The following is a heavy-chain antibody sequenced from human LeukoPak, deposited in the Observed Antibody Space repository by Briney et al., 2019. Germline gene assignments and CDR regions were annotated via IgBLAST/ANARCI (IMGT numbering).Heavy chain of an antibody. Sequence: GASVTVSCKASGYTFTSYGITWVRQAPGQGLEWMGWISAYNGNTNYAQKLQGRVTMTTDTSTSTAYTELRSLRSDDTAVYYCARGRLGVPLASSAVDYWGQGTLVTVSS. CDR1: GYTFTSYG. V-gene: IGHV1-18*01. CDR2: ISAYNGNT. J-gene: IGHJ4*02. D-gene: IGHD3-3*01. CDR3: ARGRLGVPLASSAVDY.